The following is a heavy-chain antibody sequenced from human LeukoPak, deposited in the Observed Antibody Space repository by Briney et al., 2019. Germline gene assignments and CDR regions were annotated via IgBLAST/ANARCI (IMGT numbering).Heavy chain of an antibody. CDR1: GYTFTGYY. CDR2: INPNSGGT. Sequence: ASVKVSCKASGYTFTGYYMHWVRQAPGQGLEWMGWINPNSGGTNYAQKFQGRVTMTRDTSISTAYMELSRLRSDDTAVYYCARVEGAAPAEIDYWDQGPLVTVSS. V-gene: IGHV1-2*02. D-gene: IGHD6-6*01. J-gene: IGHJ4*02. CDR3: ARVEGAAPAEIDY.